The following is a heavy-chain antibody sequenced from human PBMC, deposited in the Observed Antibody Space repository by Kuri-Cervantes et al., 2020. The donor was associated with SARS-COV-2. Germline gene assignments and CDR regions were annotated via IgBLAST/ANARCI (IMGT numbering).Heavy chain of an antibody. D-gene: IGHD6-6*01. J-gene: IGHJ4*02. CDR1: GGTFSSYA. V-gene: IGHV1-69*13. Sequence: SVKVSCKASGGTFSSYAISWVRQAPGQGLEWMGGIIPIFGTANYAQKFQGRVTITADESTSTAYMELSSLRSEDTAVYYCARDAGDSIGNSSSGYWGQGTLVTCYS. CDR2: IIPIFGTA. CDR3: ARDAGDSIGNSSSGY.